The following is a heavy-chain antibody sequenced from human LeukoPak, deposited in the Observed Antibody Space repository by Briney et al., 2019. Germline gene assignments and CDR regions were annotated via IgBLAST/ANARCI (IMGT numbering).Heavy chain of an antibody. CDR2: ISFDGRDK. J-gene: IGHJ4*02. V-gene: IGHV3-30*04. D-gene: IGHD3-16*01. CDR1: GFTFSSYV. Sequence: GGSLRLSCAASGFTFSSYVMHWVRQAPGKGLEWVALISFDGRDKQYADSVKGRFTISKDNSKNTLYLQMNSLSGDDTSMYFCARAYGGLIDYWGQGTLVTVSS. CDR3: ARAYGGLIDY.